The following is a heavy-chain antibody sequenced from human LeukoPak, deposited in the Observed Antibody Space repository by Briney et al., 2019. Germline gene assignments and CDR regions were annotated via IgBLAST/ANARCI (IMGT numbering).Heavy chain of an antibody. CDR1: GGSISSYY. CDR3: ASGIAAAGTVYFQH. Sequence: ASETLSLTCTVSGGSISSYYWSWIRQPPGKGLEGIGYIYYSGSTNYNPSLKSRVTISVDTSKNQFSLKLSSVTAADTAVYYCASGIAAAGTVYFQHWGQGTLVTVSS. CDR2: IYYSGST. V-gene: IGHV4-59*01. J-gene: IGHJ1*01. D-gene: IGHD6-13*01.